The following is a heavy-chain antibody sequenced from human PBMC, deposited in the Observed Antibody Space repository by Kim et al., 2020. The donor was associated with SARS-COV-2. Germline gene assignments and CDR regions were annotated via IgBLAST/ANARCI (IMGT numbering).Heavy chain of an antibody. J-gene: IGHJ4*02. CDR1: GFTFSSYG. V-gene: IGHV3-33*01. CDR3: ARDGAGTRMPLDY. D-gene: IGHD1-7*01. CDR2: IWYDGSNK. Sequence: GGSLRLSCAASGFTFSSYGMHWVRQAPGKGLEWVAVIWYDGSNKYYADSVKGRFTISRDNSKNTLYLQMNSLRAEDTAVYYCARDGAGTRMPLDYWGQGTLVTVSS.